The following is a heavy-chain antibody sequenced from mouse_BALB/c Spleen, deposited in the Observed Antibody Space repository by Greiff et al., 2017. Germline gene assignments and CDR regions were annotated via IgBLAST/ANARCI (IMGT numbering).Heavy chain of an antibody. V-gene: IGHV5-9-4*01. CDR2: ISSGGSYT. CDR1: GFTFSSYA. Sequence: EVQGVESGGGLVKPGGSLKLSCAASGFTFSSYAMSWVRQSPEKRLEWVAEISSGGSYTYYPDTVTGRFTISRDNAKNTLYLDMSSLRSEDTAMYYCAREGIDAMDYWGQGTSVTVSS. CDR3: AREGIDAMDY. J-gene: IGHJ4*01.